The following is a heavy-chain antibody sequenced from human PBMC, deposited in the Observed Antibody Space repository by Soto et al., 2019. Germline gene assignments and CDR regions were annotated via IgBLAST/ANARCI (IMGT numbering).Heavy chain of an antibody. CDR2: ISSGSNYI. CDR1: GFTLSTYS. Sequence: WGSLRLSCEASGFTLSTYSMNWARQAPGKGLEWVSSISSGSNYIYYADSVKGRFTISRDNAKHSLYLQMNSLRPEDTAIYYCASSSPGFGELSQSAIDYCGQRTLVTVS. V-gene: IGHV3-21*01. J-gene: IGHJ4*02. D-gene: IGHD3-10*01. CDR3: ASSSPGFGELSQSAIDY.